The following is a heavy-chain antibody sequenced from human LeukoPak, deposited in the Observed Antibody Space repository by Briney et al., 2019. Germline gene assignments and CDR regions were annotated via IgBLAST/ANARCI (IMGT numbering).Heavy chain of an antibody. J-gene: IGHJ6*03. D-gene: IGHD4-17*01. CDR3: ARGPWDYGAVYYMDV. CDR2: INPNSGGT. V-gene: IGHV1-2*02. Sequence: ASVKVSCKASGYTFTGYYMHWVRQAPGQGLEWMGWINPNSGGTNYAQKFQGRVTMTRDTSISTAYMELSRLRSDDTAVYYCARGPWDYGAVYYMDVWGKGTTVTISS. CDR1: GYTFTGYY.